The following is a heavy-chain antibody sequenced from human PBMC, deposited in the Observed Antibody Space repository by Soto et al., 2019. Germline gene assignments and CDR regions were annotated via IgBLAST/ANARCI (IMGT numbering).Heavy chain of an antibody. CDR1: GFTFSSYG. CDR2: ISYDGSNK. CDR3: AKDLGAAGIGGFDY. J-gene: IGHJ4*02. D-gene: IGHD6-13*01. V-gene: IGHV3-30*18. Sequence: QVQLVESGGGVVQPGRSLRLSCAASGFTFSSYGMHWVRQAPGKGLEWVAVISYDGSNKYYADSVKGRFTISRDNSKNTLYLQMNSVRAEDTAVYYCAKDLGAAGIGGFDYWGQGTLVTVSS.